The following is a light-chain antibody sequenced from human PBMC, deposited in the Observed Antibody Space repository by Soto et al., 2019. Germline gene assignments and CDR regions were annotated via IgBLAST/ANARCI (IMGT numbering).Light chain of an antibody. CDR1: SGTIASFY. CDR2: EDN. Sequence: VTQPHSVSESPGKTVTLSCTRSSGTIASFYVQWYQQRPGSAPTTVIFEDNQRPSGVPDRFSGSIDSSSNSASLTISGLQTEDEGDYYCQSYDSTSHVVFGGGTKLTVL. CDR3: QSYDSTSHVV. J-gene: IGLJ2*01. V-gene: IGLV6-57*04.